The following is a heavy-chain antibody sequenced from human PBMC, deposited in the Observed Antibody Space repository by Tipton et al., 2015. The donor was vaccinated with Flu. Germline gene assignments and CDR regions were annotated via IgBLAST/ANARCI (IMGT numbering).Heavy chain of an antibody. Sequence: TLSLTCTVSGGSISSYYWSWIRQPPGKGLEWIGYIYYSGSTNYNPSLKSRVTISVDTSKNQFSLKLSSVTAADTAVYYCATRSFGSGDFQHWGQGTVVTVSS. CDR3: ATRSFGSGDFQH. J-gene: IGHJ1*01. CDR2: IYYSGST. D-gene: IGHD3-10*01. V-gene: IGHV4-59*08. CDR1: GGSISSYY.